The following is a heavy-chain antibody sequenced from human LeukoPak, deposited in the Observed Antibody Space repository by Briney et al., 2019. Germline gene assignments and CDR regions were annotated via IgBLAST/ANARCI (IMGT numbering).Heavy chain of an antibody. CDR2: IWYDGSNK. Sequence: GGSLRLSCAASGFTFSSYGMHWVRQAPGKGLEWVAVIWYDGSNKYYADSVKGRFTISRDNAKNSLYLQMNSLRAEDTAVYYCASPLFYYDSSGPGYWGQGTLVTVSS. CDR3: ASPLFYYDSSGPGY. V-gene: IGHV3-33*03. CDR1: GFTFSSYG. J-gene: IGHJ4*02. D-gene: IGHD3-22*01.